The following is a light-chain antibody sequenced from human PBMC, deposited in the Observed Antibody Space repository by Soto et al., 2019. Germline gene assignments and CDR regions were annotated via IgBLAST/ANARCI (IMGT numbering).Light chain of an antibody. J-gene: IGKJ4*01. Sequence: DIQMTHSPSSVSAYVGDRVTITCRASQGITTYLAWYQQKPGSAPNLLIYGASSLQSGVPSRFSGSGFGTDFTLTISSLQPEDSATYYCQQANSPPLTFGGGTKVEIK. CDR1: QGITTY. CDR3: QQANSPPLT. CDR2: GAS. V-gene: IGKV1D-12*01.